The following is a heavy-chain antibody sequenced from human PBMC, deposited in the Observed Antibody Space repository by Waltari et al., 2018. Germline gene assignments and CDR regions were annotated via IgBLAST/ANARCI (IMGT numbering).Heavy chain of an antibody. V-gene: IGHV3-23*04. CDR1: GFTFSSYA. J-gene: IGHJ4*02. CDR2: ISGSGGST. Sequence: EVQLVESGGGLVQPGGSLRLSCAASGFTFSSYAMSWVRQAPGKGLEWVSAISGSGGSTYYADSVKCRFTISRDNSKNTLYLQMNSLRAEDTAVYYCAKDSDYYDSSGYYSESEYWGQGTLVTVSS. D-gene: IGHD3-22*01. CDR3: AKDSDYYDSSGYYSESEY.